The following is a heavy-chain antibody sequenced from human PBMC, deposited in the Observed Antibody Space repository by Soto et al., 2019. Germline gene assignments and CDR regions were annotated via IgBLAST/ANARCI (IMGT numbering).Heavy chain of an antibody. CDR2: ISGSGGST. D-gene: IGHD6-13*01. J-gene: IGHJ6*02. V-gene: IGHV3-23*01. Sequence: GESLKISCAASGFTFSSYAMSWVRQAPGKGLEWVSAISGSGGSTYYADSVKGRFTISRDNSKNTLYLQMNSLRAEDTAVYYCAKDLAQQLVSNYYYYGMDVWGQGTTVTVSS. CDR3: AKDLAQQLVSNYYYYGMDV. CDR1: GFTFSSYA.